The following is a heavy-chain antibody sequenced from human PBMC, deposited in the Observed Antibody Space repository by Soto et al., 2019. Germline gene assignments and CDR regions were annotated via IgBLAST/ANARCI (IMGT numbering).Heavy chain of an antibody. CDR3: AHKGDGYRGFKY. CDR2: IYWDDDK. D-gene: IGHD5-12*01. J-gene: IGHJ4*02. CDR1: GFSLSTSGVG. Sequence: QITLKESGPTLVKPTQTLTLTCTLSGFSLSTSGVGVGWIRQPPGKALEWLALIYWDDDKRYSPFLKSRLTITKDTSKNQVVHTLTNIDPVDTATYYCAHKGDGYRGFKYWGQGTLVTVYS. V-gene: IGHV2-5*02.